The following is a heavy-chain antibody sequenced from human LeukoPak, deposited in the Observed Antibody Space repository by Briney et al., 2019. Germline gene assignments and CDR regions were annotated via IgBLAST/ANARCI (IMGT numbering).Heavy chain of an antibody. V-gene: IGHV3-21*01. D-gene: IGHD4/OR15-4a*01. CDR2: ISPTSAYI. CDR3: ARGCGSNCSLNDY. CDR1: GFIFSSYS. Sequence: GGSLRLSCAASGFIFSSYSMNWVRQAPEKGLEWVSSISPTSAYIHYADSVKGRFTVSRDNAKKSLYLLMNSLRAEDTAVYYCARGCGSNCSLNDYWGQGTLVTVSS. J-gene: IGHJ4*02.